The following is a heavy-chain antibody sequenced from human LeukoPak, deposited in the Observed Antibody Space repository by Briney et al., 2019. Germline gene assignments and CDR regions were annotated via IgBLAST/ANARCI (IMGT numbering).Heavy chain of an antibody. Sequence: HSGGSLRLSCAASGFTVSSNYMSWVRQAPGKGLEWVSVIYSGGCTYYADSVKGRFTISRDNSKNTLYLQMNSLRAEDTAVYYCARDRGRRRMITFGDAFDIWGQGTMVTVSS. CDR3: ARDRGRRRMITFGDAFDI. J-gene: IGHJ3*02. V-gene: IGHV3-66*01. D-gene: IGHD3-16*01. CDR1: GFTVSSNY. CDR2: IYSGGCT.